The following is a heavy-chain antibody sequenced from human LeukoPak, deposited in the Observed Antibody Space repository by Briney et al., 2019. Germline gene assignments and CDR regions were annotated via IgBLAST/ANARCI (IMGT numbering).Heavy chain of an antibody. CDR1: GFTFSSYW. D-gene: IGHD6-13*01. Sequence: PGGSLRLSCAASGFTFSSYWMSWVRQAPGKGLEGVAHIKQDGSEKYYVDSVKGRFTISRDNAKNSLYLQMNSLRAEDTAVYYCARASLEYSSSRINWFDPWGQGTLVTVSS. CDR2: IKQDGSEK. J-gene: IGHJ5*02. V-gene: IGHV3-7*01. CDR3: ARASLEYSSSRINWFDP.